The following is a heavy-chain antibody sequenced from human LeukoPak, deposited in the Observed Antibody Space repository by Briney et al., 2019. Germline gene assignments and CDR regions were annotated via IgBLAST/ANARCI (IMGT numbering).Heavy chain of an antibody. CDR1: GFTFSSYS. V-gene: IGHV3-21*01. Sequence: GGSQRLSCAASGFTFSSYSMNWVRQAPGKGLEWVSSISSSSSYIYYADSVKGRFTISRDNAKNSLYLQMNSLRAEDTAVYYCARGHRRVPAAPRYDYWGQGTLVTVSS. J-gene: IGHJ4*02. CDR2: ISSSSSYI. CDR3: ARGHRRVPAAPRYDY. D-gene: IGHD2-2*01.